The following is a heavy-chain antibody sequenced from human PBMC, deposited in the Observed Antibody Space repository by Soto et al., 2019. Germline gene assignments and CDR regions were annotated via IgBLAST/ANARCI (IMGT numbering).Heavy chain of an antibody. CDR2: MFHSGSS. CDR3: ARELHYYGSGWLGP. V-gene: IGHV4-38-2*02. D-gene: IGHD3-10*01. CDR1: AYSISSGYY. Sequence: PSETLSLTCIVSAYSISSGYYWGWVRLSPGRGLEWIGSMFHSGSSYSNPSLKSRATISVDTSKNQFSLKLTSVTAADTAVYYCARELHYYGSGWLGPWGQGTLVTVS. J-gene: IGHJ5*02.